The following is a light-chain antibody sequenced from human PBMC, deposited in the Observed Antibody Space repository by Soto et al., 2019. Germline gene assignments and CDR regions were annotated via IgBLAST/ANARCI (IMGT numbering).Light chain of an antibody. CDR3: AAWDDSLNGVV. CDR1: STNIGSNN. CDR2: ATS. V-gene: IGLV1-44*01. Sequence: QLVLTQPPSASGTPGQRVTISCSGTSTNIGSNNVNWYQQVPGTAPKFLIYATSQRPSGVPDRFSGSKSGTSASLDISGLQSEDEADYYCAAWDDSLNGVVFGGGTQLTVL. J-gene: IGLJ2*01.